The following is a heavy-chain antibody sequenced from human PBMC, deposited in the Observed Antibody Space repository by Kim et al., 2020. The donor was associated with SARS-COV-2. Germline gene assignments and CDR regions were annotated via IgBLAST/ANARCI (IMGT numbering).Heavy chain of an antibody. V-gene: IGHV4-39*01. CDR2: IYYSGST. Sequence: SETLSLTCTVSGGSISSSSYYWGWIRQPPGKGLEWIGSIYYSGSTYYNPSLKSRVTISVDTSKNQFSLKLSSVTAADTAVYYCARLPELSSDLPHWGQGTLVTVSS. D-gene: IGHD6-19*01. CDR3: ARLPELSSDLPH. CDR1: GGSISSSSYY. J-gene: IGHJ4*02.